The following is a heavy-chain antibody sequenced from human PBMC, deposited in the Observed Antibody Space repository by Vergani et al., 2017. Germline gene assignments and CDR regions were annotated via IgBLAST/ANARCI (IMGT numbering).Heavy chain of an antibody. CDR2: ISGSGGST. D-gene: IGHD3-22*01. V-gene: IGHV3-23*01. Sequence: EVQLLESGGGLVQPGGSLRLSCAASGFTFSSYAMSWVRQAPGKGLEWVSAISGSGGSTYYADSVKGRFTISRDNSKNTLYLQKNSLRAEDTAVYYSAKAPGYYYDSSGYLYYFDYWGQGTLVTVSS. CDR1: GFTFSSYA. CDR3: AKAPGYYYDSSGYLYYFDY. J-gene: IGHJ4*02.